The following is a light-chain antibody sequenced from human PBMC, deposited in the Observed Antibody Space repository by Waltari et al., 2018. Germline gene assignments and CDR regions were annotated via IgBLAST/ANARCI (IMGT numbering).Light chain of an antibody. J-gene: IGKJ5*01. CDR1: ETIRNY. Sequence: DIQMTQSPSSLSASVGDRVTISCRASETIRNYLNWFQQKPGKAPKLLINTASSLQSGVPLRFSGSGSGTDFSLTISSLQPEDFATYYCQQRGDWPITFGQGTRLETK. V-gene: IGKV1-39*01. CDR2: TAS. CDR3: QQRGDWPIT.